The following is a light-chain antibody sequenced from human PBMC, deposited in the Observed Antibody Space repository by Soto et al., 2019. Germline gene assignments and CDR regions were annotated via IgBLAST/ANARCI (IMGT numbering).Light chain of an antibody. CDR3: QQYNNWPPYT. J-gene: IGKJ2*01. V-gene: IGKV3-15*01. Sequence: EIVMTQSPATLSVSPGERATLSCRASQSVGSNLAWYQQKPGQAPRLLIYGASTRATGIPARFSGSGSGTEFTLTISSLQSEDFAVYYCQQYNNWPPYTFGQGTKVDI. CDR1: QSVGSN. CDR2: GAS.